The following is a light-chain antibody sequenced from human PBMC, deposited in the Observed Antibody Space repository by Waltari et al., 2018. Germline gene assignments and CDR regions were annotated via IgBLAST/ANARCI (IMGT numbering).Light chain of an antibody. CDR1: QKINTW. J-gene: IGKJ1*01. CDR2: KAS. V-gene: IGKV1-5*03. CDR3: LQYNGEPRT. Sequence: IQMTQSPXXLSASVGXRVTITCRASQKINTWLAWHQQKPGKAPKLLIYKASSLESGVPSRFSGSGSGTEFTLSISSLQPDDFATYYCLQYNGEPRTFGQGTKVEVK.